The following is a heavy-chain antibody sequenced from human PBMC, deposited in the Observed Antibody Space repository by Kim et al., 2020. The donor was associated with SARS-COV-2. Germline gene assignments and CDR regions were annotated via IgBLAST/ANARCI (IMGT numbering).Heavy chain of an antibody. Sequence: GGSLRLSCAASGFTFSSYEMNWVRQAPGKGLEWVSYISSSGSTIYYADSVKGRFTISRDNAKNSLYLQMNSLRAEDTAVYYCATVTTHYYYGMDVWGQGTTVTVSS. CDR2: ISSSGSTI. V-gene: IGHV3-48*03. J-gene: IGHJ6*02. CDR1: GFTFSSYE. CDR3: ATVTTHYYYGMDV. D-gene: IGHD4-17*01.